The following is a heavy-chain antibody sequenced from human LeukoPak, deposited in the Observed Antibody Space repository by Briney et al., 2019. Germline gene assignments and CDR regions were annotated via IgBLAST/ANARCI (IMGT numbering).Heavy chain of an antibody. D-gene: IGHD1-14*01. CDR1: GGSISSSSYY. J-gene: IGHJ3*02. CDR3: ARVGGTMVPASSAFDI. V-gene: IGHV4-39*07. Sequence: PSETLSLTCTVSGGSISSSSYYWGWIRQPPGKGLEWIGSIYYSGSPNYNPSLKSRVTISVDTSKNHFSLKLSSVTAADTAVYYCARVGGTMVPASSAFDIWGQGTMVTVSS. CDR2: IYYSGSP.